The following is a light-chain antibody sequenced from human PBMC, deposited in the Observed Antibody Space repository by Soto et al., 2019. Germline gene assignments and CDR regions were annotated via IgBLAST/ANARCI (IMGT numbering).Light chain of an antibody. V-gene: IGKV1-5*01. CDR1: QSIDNW. CDR2: DAP. J-gene: IGKJ2*01. CDR3: QHYNGYPYT. Sequence: DIQITPSPSPLSASIGDRATITCRASQSIDNWLAWYQQKPGKAPHLLIYDAPRLVTGVPSRFSGSGSGTEFPLTISSLQADDFATYFCQHYNGYPYTFGPGNKLEL.